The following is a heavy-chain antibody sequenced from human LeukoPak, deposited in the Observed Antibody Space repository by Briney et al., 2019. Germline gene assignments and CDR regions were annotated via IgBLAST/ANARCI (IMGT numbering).Heavy chain of an antibody. CDR1: GFNFSAYS. J-gene: IGHJ4*02. Sequence: PGGSLRLSCAASGFNFSAYSMSWVRQAPGKGLEWVSYITSRSTTIYYVDSVRGRFAISRDNAKNSLYLQMNSLRAEDTAVYFCARDVSGGLFDYWGQGTLVTVSS. CDR3: ARDVSGGLFDY. CDR2: ITSRSTTI. D-gene: IGHD4-23*01. V-gene: IGHV3-48*04.